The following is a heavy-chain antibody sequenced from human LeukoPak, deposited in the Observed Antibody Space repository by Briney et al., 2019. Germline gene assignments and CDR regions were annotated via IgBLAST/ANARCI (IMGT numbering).Heavy chain of an antibody. V-gene: IGHV1-69*02. D-gene: IGHD6-6*01. Sequence: SVKVSCKASGGTFSSYTISWVRQAPGQGLEWMGRIIPILGIANYAQKFQGRVTITRNTSISTAYMELSSLRSEDTAVYYCASSSSSIAAQGYYYYYMDVWDKGTTVTVSS. J-gene: IGHJ6*03. CDR2: IIPILGIA. CDR1: GGTFSSYT. CDR3: ASSSSSIAAQGYYYYYMDV.